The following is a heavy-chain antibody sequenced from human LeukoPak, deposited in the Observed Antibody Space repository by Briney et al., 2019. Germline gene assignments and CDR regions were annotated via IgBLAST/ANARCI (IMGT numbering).Heavy chain of an antibody. V-gene: IGHV3-30*18. CDR1: GFIFSSYG. Sequence: GGSLRLSCAASGFIFSSYGMHWVRQAPGKGLEWVAVISSDGSNKYYEDSVKGRFTISRDNSKNTLYLQMNSLRAEDTAVYYCAKDHVYDTSGHYYMFGYWGQGTLVTVSS. J-gene: IGHJ4*02. D-gene: IGHD3-22*01. CDR3: AKDHVYDTSGHYYMFGY. CDR2: ISSDGSNK.